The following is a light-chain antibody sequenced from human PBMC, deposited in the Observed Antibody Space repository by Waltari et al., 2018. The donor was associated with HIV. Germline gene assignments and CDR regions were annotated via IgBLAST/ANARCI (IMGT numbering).Light chain of an antibody. Sequence: DTQMTQSPSSLSASVGDTVTITCRASQSISSFLNWYQQKPGKAPRLVIYFASSLQSGVPSRFSGSGSGTDFTLTISSLQPEDFATYFCQQSYTSPRTFGQGTKVELK. J-gene: IGKJ1*01. CDR2: FAS. CDR1: QSISSF. CDR3: QQSYTSPRT. V-gene: IGKV1-39*01.